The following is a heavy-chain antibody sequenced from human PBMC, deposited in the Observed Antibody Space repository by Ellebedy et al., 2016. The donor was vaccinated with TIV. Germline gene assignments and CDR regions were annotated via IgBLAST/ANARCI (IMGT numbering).Heavy chain of an antibody. CDR3: ARLVVGASRGGYFDY. D-gene: IGHD1-26*01. CDR2: IYPSDSDI. Sequence: GESLKISXKGSGYSFTSYWIGWVRQMPGKGLEWMGIIYPSDSDIRYSPSFQGQVTISADKSISTAYLQWSSLKASDTAMYYCARLVVGASRGGYFDYWGQGTLVTVSS. CDR1: GYSFTSYW. V-gene: IGHV5-51*01. J-gene: IGHJ4*02.